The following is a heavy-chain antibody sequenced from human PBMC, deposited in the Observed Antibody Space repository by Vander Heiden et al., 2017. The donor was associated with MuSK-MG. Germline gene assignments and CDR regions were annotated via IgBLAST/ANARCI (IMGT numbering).Heavy chain of an antibody. J-gene: IGHJ5*02. CDR3: ARRRALAEGIVATITPWFDP. Sequence: QVQLQESGPGLVKPSETLSLTCAVSGYSISSGYYWGWIRQPPGKGLEWIGSIYHSGSTYYNPSLKSRVTISVDTSKNQFSLKLSSVTAADTAVYYCARRRALAEGIVATITPWFDPWGQGTLVTVSS. V-gene: IGHV4-38-2*01. CDR2: IYHSGST. CDR1: GYSISSGYY. D-gene: IGHD5-12*01.